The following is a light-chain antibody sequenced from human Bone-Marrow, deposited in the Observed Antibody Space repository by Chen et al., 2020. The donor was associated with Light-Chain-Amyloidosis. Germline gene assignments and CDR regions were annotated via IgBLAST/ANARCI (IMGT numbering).Light chain of an antibody. Sequence: EIVLTQSPATLSLSPGEGATLSCRASQTVDSFLAWYQQKPGQAPRLLIYDASNRATGIPARISGSGSGTDFTLTISSLEPEDFAVYYCQQRSYWPPSFGQGTKVEIK. J-gene: IGKJ1*01. CDR1: QTVDSF. CDR2: DAS. V-gene: IGKV3-11*01. CDR3: QQRSYWPPS.